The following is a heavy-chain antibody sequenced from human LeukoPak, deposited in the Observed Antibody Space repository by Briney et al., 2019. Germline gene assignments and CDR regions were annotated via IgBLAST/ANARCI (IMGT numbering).Heavy chain of an antibody. V-gene: IGHV1-24*01. CDR2: FDVAETDT. CDR3: SSSGVEEWQGLHF. D-gene: IGHD3-3*01. Sequence: EASVKVSCKVSGYTLSELSMHWVRQSPGKGLEWMGGFDVAETDTIYAQKFQGRVTMTEDTSTDTAYMELNSLSSEDTAMYYCSSSGVEEWQGLHFWGQGTLVTVSS. J-gene: IGHJ4*02. CDR1: GYTLSELS.